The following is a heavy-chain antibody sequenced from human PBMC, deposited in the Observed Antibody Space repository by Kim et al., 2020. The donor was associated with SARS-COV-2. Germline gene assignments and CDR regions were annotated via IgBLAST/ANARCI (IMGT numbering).Heavy chain of an antibody. D-gene: IGHD1-26*01. V-gene: IGHV6-1*01. CDR2: PYHRSQWYR. Sequence: SETLSLTCVVSGDSVSSTSAAWNWLRQSPSRGLEWLGRPYHRSQWYRAYAVSVSGRISINPDTSKNQFSVQLTSVTPGDTSVYFCARGGHGTTVGRFYSWGQGTLVTVPS. CDR3: ARGGHGTTVGRFYS. CDR1: GDSVSSTSAA. J-gene: IGHJ4*02.